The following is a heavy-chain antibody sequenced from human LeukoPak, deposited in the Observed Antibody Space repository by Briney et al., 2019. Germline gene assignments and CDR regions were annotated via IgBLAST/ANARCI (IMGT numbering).Heavy chain of an antibody. CDR2: ISAYNGNT. J-gene: IGHJ4*02. CDR1: GYTFTSYG. Sequence: ASVKVSCKASGYTFTSYGISGVRQAPGQGREWMGWISAYNGNTNYAQKLQGRVTMTTDTSTSTAYMELRSLRSDDTAVYYCARVVVVAATIDYYFDYWGQGTLVTVSS. CDR3: ARVVVVAATIDYYFDY. D-gene: IGHD2-15*01. V-gene: IGHV1-18*01.